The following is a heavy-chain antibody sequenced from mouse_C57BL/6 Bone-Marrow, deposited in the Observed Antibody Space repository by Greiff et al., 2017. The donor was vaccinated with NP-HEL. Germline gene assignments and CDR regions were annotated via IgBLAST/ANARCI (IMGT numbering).Heavy chain of an antibody. Sequence: EVQRVESEGGLVQPGSSMKLSCTASGFTFSDYYMAWVRQVPEKGLEWVANINYDGSSTYYLDSLKSRFIISRDNAKNILYLQMSSLKSEDTATYYCARTGGYYWYFDVWGTGTTVTVSS. D-gene: IGHD2-2*01. CDR1: GFTFSDYY. CDR2: INYDGSST. J-gene: IGHJ1*03. V-gene: IGHV5-16*01. CDR3: ARTGGYYWYFDV.